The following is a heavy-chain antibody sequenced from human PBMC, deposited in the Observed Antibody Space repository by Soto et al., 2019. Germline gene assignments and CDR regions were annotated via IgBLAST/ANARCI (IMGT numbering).Heavy chain of an antibody. D-gene: IGHD3-3*01. J-gene: IGHJ6*02. Sequence: EVQLVESGGGLVKPGGSLRLSCAASGFTFSSYSMNWVRQAPGKGLEWVSSISSSSSYIYYADSVKGRFTISRDNAKNSLYLQMNSLRAEDTAVYYCARDSYDLWSGYYNYYYYYGMDVWGQGTTVTVSS. CDR2: ISSSSSYI. CDR3: ARDSYDLWSGYYNYYYYYGMDV. CDR1: GFTFSSYS. V-gene: IGHV3-21*01.